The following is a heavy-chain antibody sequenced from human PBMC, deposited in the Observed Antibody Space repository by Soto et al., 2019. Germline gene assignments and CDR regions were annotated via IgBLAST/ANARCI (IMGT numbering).Heavy chain of an antibody. V-gene: IGHV4-34*01. D-gene: IGHD3-10*01. CDR2: INDSGST. CDR1: GGSFSGYY. CDR3: ARLGFSYYYAMDV. J-gene: IGHJ6*02. Sequence: KTSETLSLTCAVYGGSFSGYYWIWIRQPPGKGLEWIGEINDSGSTNYHPSLKSRVTISGDTSKNQFSLRLSSVTAADTAVYYCARLGFSYYYAMDVWGQGITVTVSS.